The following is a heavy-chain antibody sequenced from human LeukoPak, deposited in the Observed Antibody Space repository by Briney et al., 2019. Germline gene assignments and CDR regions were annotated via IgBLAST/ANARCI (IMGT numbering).Heavy chain of an antibody. D-gene: IGHD1-26*01. CDR3: ARSIVGATADYYYMDV. Sequence: GGSLRLSCAASGFTFSSYSMNWVRQAPGKGLEWVSSISSSSSYIYYADSVKGRFTISRDNAKNSLYLQMNSLRAEDTAVYYCARSIVGATADYYYMDVWGKGTTVTVSS. CDR2: ISSSSSYI. J-gene: IGHJ6*03. V-gene: IGHV3-21*01. CDR1: GFTFSSYS.